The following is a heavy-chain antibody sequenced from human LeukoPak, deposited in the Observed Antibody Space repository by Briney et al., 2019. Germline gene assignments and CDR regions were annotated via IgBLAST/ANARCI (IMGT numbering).Heavy chain of an antibody. Sequence: VSVEVFCKASGYPFTGYYMLWVRQAPGKRLEWLGWINPDSGGTNYAQKFQGRVTMTRDTSISTAYMELSRLRSDDTAVYYCARAKSYLWGQGTLVTVSS. D-gene: IGHD5-18*01. V-gene: IGHV1-2*02. CDR1: GYPFTGYY. J-gene: IGHJ4*02. CDR3: ARAKSYL. CDR2: INPDSGGT.